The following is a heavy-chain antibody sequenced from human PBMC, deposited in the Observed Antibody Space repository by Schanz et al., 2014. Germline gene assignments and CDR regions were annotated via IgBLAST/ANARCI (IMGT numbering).Heavy chain of an antibody. CDR2: IYSDGST. Sequence: EVQLVESGGGLVQPGGSLRLSCVASGFNFGHYGINWVRQAPGKGLECVSIIYSDGSTYYVDSVKGRFIISRDSSRNTLYLQMNSLRAEDTAVYYCASLYDREYFDYWGQGTLVTVSS. J-gene: IGHJ4*02. D-gene: IGHD2-8*01. CDR1: GFNFGHYG. CDR3: ASLYDREYFDY. V-gene: IGHV3-66*01.